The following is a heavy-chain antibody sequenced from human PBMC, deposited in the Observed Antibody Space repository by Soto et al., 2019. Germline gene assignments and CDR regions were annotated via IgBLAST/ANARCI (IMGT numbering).Heavy chain of an antibody. CDR2: IYSGGST. CDR1: GFTVSSNY. Sequence: EVQLVESGGGLIQPGGSLRLSCAASGFTVSSNYMSWVRQAPGKGLEWVSVIYSGGSTYYADSVKGRFTISRDNSKNTLYLQMNSLRAEDTAVYYCARESGVAAEPFDPWGQGTLVTVSS. J-gene: IGHJ5*02. CDR3: ARESGVAAEPFDP. D-gene: IGHD6-13*01. V-gene: IGHV3-53*01.